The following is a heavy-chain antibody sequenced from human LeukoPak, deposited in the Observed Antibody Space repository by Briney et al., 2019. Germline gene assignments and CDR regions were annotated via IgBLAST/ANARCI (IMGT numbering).Heavy chain of an antibody. CDR2: IIPIFGTA. Sequence: SVKVSCKASGYTFTSYAISWVRQAPGQGLEWMGGIIPIFGTANYAQKFQGRVTITADESTSTAYMELSSLRSEDTAVYYCARDRAMYDSSGYYVDATDYWGQGTLVTVSS. CDR3: ARDRAMYDSSGYYVDATDY. J-gene: IGHJ4*02. V-gene: IGHV1-69*13. CDR1: GYTFTSYA. D-gene: IGHD3-22*01.